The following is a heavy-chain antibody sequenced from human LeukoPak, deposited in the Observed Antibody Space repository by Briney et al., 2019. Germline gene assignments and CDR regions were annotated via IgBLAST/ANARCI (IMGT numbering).Heavy chain of an antibody. CDR2: IHPGESYS. J-gene: IGHJ4*02. Sequence: GESLKISCKGSGYSFSSYWIAWVRQMPGKGLDGMGVIHPGESYSRYSRSFQGEATISVDKPISHPSLQCSSQKATDTAIYYCARQTISRWNFVYWGQGTLVTVSS. CDR1: GYSFSSYW. CDR3: ARQTISRWNFVY. V-gene: IGHV5-51*01. D-gene: IGHD6-19*01.